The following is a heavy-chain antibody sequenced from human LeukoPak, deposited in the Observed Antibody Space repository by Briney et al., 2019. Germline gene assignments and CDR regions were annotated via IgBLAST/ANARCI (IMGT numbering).Heavy chain of an antibody. J-gene: IGHJ5*02. V-gene: IGHV3-23*01. CDR2: ISGSGGST. D-gene: IGHD3-10*01. CDR3: ARVDGSGSYFYWFDP. Sequence: GGSLRLSCAASGFTFSSYAMSWVRQAPGKGLEWVSAISGSGGSTYYADSVKGRFTTSRDNSKNTLYLQMNSLRAEDTAVYYYARVDGSGSYFYWFDPWGQGTLVTVSS. CDR1: GFTFSSYA.